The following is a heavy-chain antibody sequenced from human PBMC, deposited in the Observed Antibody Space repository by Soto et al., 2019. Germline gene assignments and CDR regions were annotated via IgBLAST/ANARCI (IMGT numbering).Heavy chain of an antibody. J-gene: IGHJ4*02. Sequence: EVQLVESGGGLVQPGGSLRLSCAASGFTVSTKYVSWVRQAPGKGLEWVSVIYSGGSTFYADSVRGRFTISRDNSKNTVKLKINSLRAEDTAVYYCARDPWAADYWGQGTLVTVSS. CDR1: GFTVSTKY. V-gene: IGHV3-66*01. CDR3: ARDPWAADY. CDR2: IYSGGST. D-gene: IGHD3-16*01.